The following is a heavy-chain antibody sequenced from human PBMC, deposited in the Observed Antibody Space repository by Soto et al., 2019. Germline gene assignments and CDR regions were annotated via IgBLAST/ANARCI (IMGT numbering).Heavy chain of an antibody. D-gene: IGHD3-16*01. CDR2: IIPVFGRV. J-gene: IGHJ6*02. V-gene: IGHV1-69*01. Sequence: QVQLVQSGPEVKKTGTSVKVSCKASGGTFSSRAISWVRQAPGQGLEWMGGIIPVFGRVNYAEKFQDRVTITADASTGTVYRELSSLRFEDTALYYWAKSRGGTFFGYHGMDIWGQGTTVSVSS. CDR3: AKSRGGTFFGYHGMDI. CDR1: GGTFSSRA.